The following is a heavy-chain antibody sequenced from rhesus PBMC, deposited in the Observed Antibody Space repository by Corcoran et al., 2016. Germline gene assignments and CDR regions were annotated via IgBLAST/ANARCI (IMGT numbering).Heavy chain of an antibody. J-gene: IGHJ4*01. V-gene: IGHV4-73*01. CDR1: GGSISGYYY. CDR2: IYGNSAST. CDR3: ARARGSWNNPYFDY. D-gene: IGHD6-25*01. Sequence: QVQLQQWGEGLVKPSETLSLTCAVYGGSISGYYYWSWIRQPPGKGLEWIGYIYGNSASTNYNPSLKNRVTMSKDTSKNQFSLKLSSVTAADTAVYYCARARGSWNNPYFDYWGQGVLVTVSS.